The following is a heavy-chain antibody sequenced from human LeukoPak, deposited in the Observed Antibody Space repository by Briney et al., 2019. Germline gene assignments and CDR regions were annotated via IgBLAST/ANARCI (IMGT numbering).Heavy chain of an antibody. CDR2: IGFDGSNK. Sequence: GGSLRLSCAASGFTFTSYGMHWVRQAPGKGLEWVAVIGFDGSNKYYADSVKGRFTISRDDSKNTLYLQMNSLRAEDTAVYYCAKKDQGGYLDHWGQGTLVTVSS. V-gene: IGHV3-33*06. CDR1: GFTFTSYG. CDR3: AKKDQGGYLDH. D-gene: IGHD3-22*01. J-gene: IGHJ4*02.